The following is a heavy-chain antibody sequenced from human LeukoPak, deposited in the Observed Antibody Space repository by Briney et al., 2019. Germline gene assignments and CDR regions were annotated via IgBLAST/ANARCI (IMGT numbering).Heavy chain of an antibody. CDR1: GFTFTTSA. CDR3: VADPYYDASGPPRWFDP. J-gene: IGHJ5*02. D-gene: IGHD3-22*01. CDR2: IVVGSDNT. Sequence: SVKVSCKASGFTFTTSAMQWVRQARGQRLEWIGWIVVGSDNTNYAQKFQERVTITRDMSTSTAYMELSSLRSDDTAVYYCVADPYYDASGPPRWFDPWGQGTLVTVSP. V-gene: IGHV1-58*02.